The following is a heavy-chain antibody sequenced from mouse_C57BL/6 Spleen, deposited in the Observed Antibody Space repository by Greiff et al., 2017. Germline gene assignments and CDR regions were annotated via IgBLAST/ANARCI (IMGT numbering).Heavy chain of an antibody. CDR1: GYTFTSYW. CDR2: IYPSDSET. Sequence: QVQLQQPGAELVRPGSSVKLSCKASGYTFTSYWLDWVKQRPGQGLEWIGNIYPSDSETHYNQKFTEKATLTVDKSSSTAYMQLSSLTSEDSAVYYCAREGPNGDYGGAWFAYWGQGTLVTVSA. V-gene: IGHV1-61*01. J-gene: IGHJ3*01. CDR3: AREGPNGDYGGAWFAY. D-gene: IGHD2-13*01.